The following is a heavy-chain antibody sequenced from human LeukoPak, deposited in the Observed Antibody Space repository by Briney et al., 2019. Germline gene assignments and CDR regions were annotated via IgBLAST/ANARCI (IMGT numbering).Heavy chain of an antibody. Sequence: ASVTVSCKASGYTFTSYGISWVRQPPGQGLEWMGWISAYNGNTNYAQKLPGRVTMTTDTSTSTAYMELRSLRSDDTAVYYCARGMNYDILTGYLNWFDPWGQGTLVTVSS. D-gene: IGHD3-9*01. CDR1: GYTFTSYG. V-gene: IGHV1-18*04. CDR2: ISAYNGNT. J-gene: IGHJ5*02. CDR3: ARGMNYDILTGYLNWFDP.